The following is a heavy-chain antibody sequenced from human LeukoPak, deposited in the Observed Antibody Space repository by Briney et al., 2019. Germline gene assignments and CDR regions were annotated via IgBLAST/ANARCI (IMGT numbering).Heavy chain of an antibody. V-gene: IGHV1-69*13. CDR2: IIPIFGTA. CDR1: GYTFTGYY. CDR3: ASPRGYYYGSGSYSEF. Sequence: SVKVSCKASGYTFTGYYMHWVRQAPGQGFEWMGGIIPIFGTANYAQKFQGRVTITADESTSTAYMELSSLRFEDTAVYYCASPRGYYYGSGSYSEFWGQGTLVTVSS. J-gene: IGHJ4*02. D-gene: IGHD3-10*01.